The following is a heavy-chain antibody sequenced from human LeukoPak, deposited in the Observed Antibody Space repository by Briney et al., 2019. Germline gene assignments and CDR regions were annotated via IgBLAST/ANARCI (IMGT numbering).Heavy chain of an antibody. CDR2: INSDGSST. D-gene: IGHD5-12*01. CDR3: VREGATDWYFHL. V-gene: IGHV3-74*01. CDR1: GFTFSSYW. Sequence: GGSLRLSCAASGFTFSSYWMHWVRQAPGKGLVWVSRINSDGSSTSYADSVKGRFTISRDNAKNTLYLQMSSLRAEDTAVYYCVREGATDWYFHLWGRGTLVTVSS. J-gene: IGHJ2*01.